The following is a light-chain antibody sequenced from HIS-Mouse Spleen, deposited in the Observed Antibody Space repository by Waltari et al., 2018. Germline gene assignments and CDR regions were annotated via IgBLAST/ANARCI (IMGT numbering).Light chain of an antibody. J-gene: IGKJ1*01. CDR1: QGISSY. CDR3: QQLNSYPRT. Sequence: DIQLTQSPSFLSASVGDRVTITCRASQGISSYLAWYQQKPGKAPKHLIYAASTLQSGVPSRFSGSGSGTEFTLTISSLQPEEFATYYCQQLNSYPRTFGQGTKVEI. V-gene: IGKV1-9*01. CDR2: AAS.